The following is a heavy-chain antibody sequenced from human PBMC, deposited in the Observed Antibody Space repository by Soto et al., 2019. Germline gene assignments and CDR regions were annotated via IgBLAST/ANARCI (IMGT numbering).Heavy chain of an antibody. J-gene: IGHJ4*01. CDR3: AHRVIGTVCGVVGTTAIYFDL. Sequence: QITWNESGPMQVKPRQTLTLTRTFSGFSITTSGVRVRWIRQSPGKSPECRALTCWDADKRYSPSLKSRHTSIIAPATSQAVLTMGDLAPVDTGTYYCAHRVIGTVCGVVGTTAIYFDLWGHGAPVAVSS. D-gene: IGHD3-3*01. CDR2: TCWDADK. V-gene: IGHV2-5*02. CDR1: GFSITTSGVR.